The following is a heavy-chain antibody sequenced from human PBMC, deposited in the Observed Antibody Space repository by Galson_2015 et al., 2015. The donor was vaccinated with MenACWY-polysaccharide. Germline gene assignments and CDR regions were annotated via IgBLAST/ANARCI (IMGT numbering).Heavy chain of an antibody. D-gene: IGHD1-1*01. CDR1: GGTFSSSA. J-gene: IGHJ3*02. CDR2: IIPIFGTA. Sequence: SVKVSCKASGGTFSSSAISWVRQAPGQGLEWMGGIIPIFGTANYAQKFQGRVTITADESTSTAYMELSSLRSEDTAVYYCAIDTTGTRDAFDIWGQGTMVTVSS. CDR3: AIDTTGTRDAFDI. V-gene: IGHV1-69*13.